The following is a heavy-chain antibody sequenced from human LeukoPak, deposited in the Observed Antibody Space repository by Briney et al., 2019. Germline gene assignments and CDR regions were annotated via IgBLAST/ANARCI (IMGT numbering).Heavy chain of an antibody. V-gene: IGHV1-18*01. CDR2: INPYNYYT. Sequence: ASVKVSCKASGYTFTSYGITWVRQAPGLGLEWMGWINPYNYYTNYAQKLQGRVTMTTDTSTSTAYMELRSLRSDDTAVYYCARAQTTPDFWGQGTLVTVSS. D-gene: IGHD4-17*01. CDR3: ARAQTTPDF. J-gene: IGHJ4*02. CDR1: GYTFTSYG.